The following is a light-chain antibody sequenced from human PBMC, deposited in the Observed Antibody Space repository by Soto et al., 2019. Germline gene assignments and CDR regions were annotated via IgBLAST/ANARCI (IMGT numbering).Light chain of an antibody. CDR1: SSNIGSNT. V-gene: IGLV1-44*01. CDR2: SYD. Sequence: QSVLTQPPSASGTPGQRVTISCSTSSSNIGSNTVNWYQQVPGTAPKLLIYSYDQRPSGVPDRFSGSKSGTSASLAISGLQSEDEADYYCAAWDASLNGYVFGTGTKVTVL. CDR3: AAWDASLNGYV. J-gene: IGLJ1*01.